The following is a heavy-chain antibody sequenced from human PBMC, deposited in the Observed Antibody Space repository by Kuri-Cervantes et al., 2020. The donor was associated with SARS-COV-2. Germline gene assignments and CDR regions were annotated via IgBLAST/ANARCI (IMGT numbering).Heavy chain of an antibody. CDR1: GGSFSGYY. D-gene: IGHD6-13*01. Sequence: GSLRLSCAVYGGSFSGYYWSWIRQPPGKGLEWIGEINHSGSTNYNPSLKSRVTISVDTSKNQFSLKLSSVTAADTAVYYCARGSKYSSSWQYFQHWGQGTLVTVSS. CDR2: INHSGST. V-gene: IGHV4-34*01. CDR3: ARGSKYSSSWQYFQH. J-gene: IGHJ1*01.